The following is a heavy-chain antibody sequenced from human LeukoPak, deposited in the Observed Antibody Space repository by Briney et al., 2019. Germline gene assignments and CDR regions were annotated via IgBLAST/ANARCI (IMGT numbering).Heavy chain of an antibody. CDR1: GGSISSYY. CDR3: ARVRDCSGGSCSYYFDY. Sequence: SETLSLTCTVSGGSISSYYWSWIRQPAGKGLEWIGRIYTSGSTNYNPSLKSRVTMSVDTSKNQFSLKLSSVTAADTAVYYCARVRDCSGGSCSYYFDYWGQGTLVTVSS. D-gene: IGHD2-15*01. V-gene: IGHV4-4*07. CDR2: IYTSGST. J-gene: IGHJ4*02.